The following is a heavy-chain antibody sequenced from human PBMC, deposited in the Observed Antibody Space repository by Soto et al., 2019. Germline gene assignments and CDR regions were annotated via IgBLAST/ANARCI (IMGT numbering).Heavy chain of an antibody. Sequence: ASVKVSCKASGYTFTSYDINWVRQATGQGLEWMGWMNANIGNTCYAQKLQGRVTMTTDTSTSTAYMELRSLRSDDTAVYYCARDPFSVVVVAATPEYFDYWGQGTLVTVS. CDR2: MNANIGNT. J-gene: IGHJ4*02. D-gene: IGHD2-15*01. CDR1: GYTFTSYD. CDR3: ARDPFSVVVVAATPEYFDY. V-gene: IGHV1-18*01.